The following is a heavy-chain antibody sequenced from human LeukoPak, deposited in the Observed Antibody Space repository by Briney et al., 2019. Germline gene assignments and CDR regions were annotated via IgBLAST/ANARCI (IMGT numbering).Heavy chain of an antibody. V-gene: IGHV3-23*01. CDR1: GFTFSSYA. D-gene: IGHD3-3*01. CDR2: ISGSGGST. J-gene: IGHJ4*02. CDR3: AKEGGDYDFWSGPNYDQRFDY. Sequence: GGSLRLSCAASGFTFSSYAMSWVRQAPGKGLEWVSAISGSGGSTYYADSVKGRITISRDNSKNTLYLQMNSLRAEDTAVYYCAKEGGDYDFWSGPNYDQRFDYWGQGTLVTVSS.